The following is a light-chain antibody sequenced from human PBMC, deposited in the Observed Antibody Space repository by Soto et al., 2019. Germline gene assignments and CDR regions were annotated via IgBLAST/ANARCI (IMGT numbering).Light chain of an antibody. J-gene: IGKJ1*01. CDR2: LAS. CDR3: HQRQSWPRT. CDR1: QAVNTR. V-gene: IGKV3-11*01. Sequence: EIVLTQSPATLASFPGDRVTLSCRASQAVNTRLAWYQHKPGQAPRLLIYLASNRVAGVPARFSGSGSGTDFTRTISNVEPEDFAVYYCHQRQSWPRTFGQGTKVDIK.